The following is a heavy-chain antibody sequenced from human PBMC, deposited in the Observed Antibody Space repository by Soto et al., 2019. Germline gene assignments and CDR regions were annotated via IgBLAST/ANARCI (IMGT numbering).Heavy chain of an antibody. Sequence: GASVKVSCKASGYTFTSYGISWVRQAPGQGLEWMGWISAYNGNTNYAQKLQGRVTMTTDTSTSTAYMELRSLRSDDTAVYYCARDNYYDILTGLEWFDPWGQGTLVTVSS. CDR2: ISAYNGNT. CDR1: GYTFTSYG. D-gene: IGHD3-9*01. V-gene: IGHV1-18*01. J-gene: IGHJ5*02. CDR3: ARDNYYDILTGLEWFDP.